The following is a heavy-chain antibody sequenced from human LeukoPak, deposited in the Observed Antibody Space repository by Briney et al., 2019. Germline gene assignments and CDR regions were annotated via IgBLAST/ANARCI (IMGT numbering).Heavy chain of an antibody. D-gene: IGHD6-6*01. Sequence: SVKVSCKASGGTFSSYAISWVRQAPGQGLEWMGGIIPIFGTANYAQKFQGRVTITADESTSTAYMELSSLRSEDTAVYYCARKGSKYSSSSDYYYGMDVWGQGTTVTVSS. V-gene: IGHV1-69*13. J-gene: IGHJ6*02. CDR2: IIPIFGTA. CDR1: GGTFSSYA. CDR3: ARKGSKYSSSSDYYYGMDV.